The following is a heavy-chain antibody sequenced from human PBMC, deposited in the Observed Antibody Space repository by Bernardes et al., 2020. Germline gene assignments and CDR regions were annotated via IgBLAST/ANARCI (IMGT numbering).Heavy chain of an antibody. J-gene: IGHJ5*02. D-gene: IGHD3-3*01. V-gene: IGHV3-7*01. CDR2: LKQDGREQ. CDR1: GFTFSSYW. Sequence: GGSLRLSCAASGFTFSSYWMSWVRQAPGKGLEWVANLKQDGREQYYVDSVKGRFTISRDNAKNSLYLQMNSLRAEDTAVYYCARDRSIFGVGGQNNWFDPWGRGTLVTGSA. CDR3: ARDRSIFGVGGQNNWFDP.